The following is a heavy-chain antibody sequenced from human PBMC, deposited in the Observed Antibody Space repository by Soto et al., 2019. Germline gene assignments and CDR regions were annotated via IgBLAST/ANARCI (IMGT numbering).Heavy chain of an antibody. CDR1: GGSFSGHY. CDR2: INHRGSA. CDR3: VRGAPAAIGPQGEY. V-gene: IGHV4-34*01. J-gene: IGHJ4*02. Sequence: PSETLSLTCAVYGGSFSGHYWSWIRPPPGKGLEWIGEINHRGSANYTPSLKSRVTISVDTSKNQFALKLTSVTAADTAVYYCVRGAPAAIGPQGEYWGQGSLVTVSS. D-gene: IGHD2-2*01.